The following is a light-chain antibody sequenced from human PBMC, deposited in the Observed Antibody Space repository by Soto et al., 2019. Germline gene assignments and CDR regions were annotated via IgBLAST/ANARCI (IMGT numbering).Light chain of an antibody. CDR3: QSYDSSLSGFVV. J-gene: IGLJ2*01. CDR2: GNS. CDR1: SSNIGAGYD. V-gene: IGLV1-40*01. Sequence: QAVVTQPPSVSGAPGQRVTISCTGSSSNIGAGYDVHWYQQLPGTAPKLLIYGNSNRPSGVPDRFSGSKSGTSASLAITALQAEDEADYSCQSYDSSLSGFVVFGGGTKLTV.